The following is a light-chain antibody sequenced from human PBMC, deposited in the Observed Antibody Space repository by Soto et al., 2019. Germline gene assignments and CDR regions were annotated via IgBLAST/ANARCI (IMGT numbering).Light chain of an antibody. CDR1: SSDIGGYNY. V-gene: IGLV2-14*01. CDR3: SSYTSSSTYV. Sequence: QSALTQPASVSGSPGQSITISCTGTSSDIGGYNYVSWYQHHPGQAPKLIIFEVSHRPSGVSNRFSGSKSGNTASLTISGLQTEDEADYYCSSYTSSSTYVFGTGTKLTVL. CDR2: EVS. J-gene: IGLJ1*01.